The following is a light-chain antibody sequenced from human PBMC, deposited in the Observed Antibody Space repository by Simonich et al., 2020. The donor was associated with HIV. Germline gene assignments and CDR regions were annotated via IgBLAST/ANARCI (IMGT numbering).Light chain of an antibody. CDR2: LNSDGSH. Sequence: QLVLTQSPSASASLGASVKLTCTLSSGHSRYAIAWHQQPPEKGPRYLMKLNSDGSHSKGAGIPDRFSGSSSGAERYLTISSLQSEDEADYYCQTWGTGIVVFGGGTKLTVL. CDR1: SGHSRYA. J-gene: IGLJ2*01. CDR3: QTWGTGIVV. V-gene: IGLV4-69*01.